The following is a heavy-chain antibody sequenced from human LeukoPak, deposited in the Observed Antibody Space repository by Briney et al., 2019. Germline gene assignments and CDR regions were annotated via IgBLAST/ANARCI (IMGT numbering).Heavy chain of an antibody. J-gene: IGHJ6*03. CDR1: GFIFSNFA. CDR3: AREEQELVRDYYYYMDV. V-gene: IGHV3-30*01. CDR2: ISYDGSHT. D-gene: IGHD6-13*01. Sequence: GGSLRLSCAASGFIFSNFAMHWVRQAPGKGLEWVALISYDGSHTYYADSMKGRFTISRDNSRNVLYLQMTSLRGDDSAVYYCAREEQELVRDYYYYMDVWGKGTAVTVSS.